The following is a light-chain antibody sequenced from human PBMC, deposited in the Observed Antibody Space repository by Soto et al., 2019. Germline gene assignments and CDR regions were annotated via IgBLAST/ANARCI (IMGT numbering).Light chain of an antibody. J-gene: IGKJ1*01. CDR3: QQYNDWPQT. V-gene: IGKV3-20*01. Sequence: EIVLTQSPGTLSLSPGERATLSCRASQSVSSSYLAWYQQKSGQAPRLLLYGASGRATGTPDRFSGSGSGTEFTLTISSLQSEDFAVYCCQQYNDWPQTFGQGTKVDI. CDR1: QSVSSSY. CDR2: GAS.